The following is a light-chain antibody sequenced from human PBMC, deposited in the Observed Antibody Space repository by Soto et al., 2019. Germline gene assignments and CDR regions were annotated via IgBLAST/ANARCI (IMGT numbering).Light chain of an antibody. Sequence: EIVMTQSPGTLSLSPGERATLSCRASQSVSSNYLAWYQQKPGQAPRLLIYGASSRATGIPDRFSGSGSGTDSTLTISRLEPEDFIVYYCQQYGSSPPHTFGGGTKVEIK. CDR1: QSVSSNY. CDR3: QQYGSSPPHT. CDR2: GAS. V-gene: IGKV3-20*01. J-gene: IGKJ4*01.